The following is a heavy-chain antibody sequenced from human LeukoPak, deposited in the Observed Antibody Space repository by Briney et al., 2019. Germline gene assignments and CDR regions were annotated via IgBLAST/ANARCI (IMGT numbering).Heavy chain of an antibody. D-gene: IGHD3-3*02. V-gene: IGHV3-23*01. CDR2: ISGSGGRT. J-gene: IGHJ6*02. CDR3: AKDISNYQFGMDV. Sequence: QTGGSLRLSCAASGFTFRTYAMSWVRQTPGQGLAWVSTISGSGGRTYYADSVKGRFTISRDNSKNTFFLQMNSLRADDTAVYYCAKDISNYQFGMDVWGQGTTVTVSS. CDR1: GFTFRTYA.